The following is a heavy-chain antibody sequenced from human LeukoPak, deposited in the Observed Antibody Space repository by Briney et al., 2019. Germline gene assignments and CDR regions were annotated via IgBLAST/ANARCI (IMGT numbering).Heavy chain of an antibody. CDR3: ARDFGDHRIDY. Sequence: SETLSLTCTVSGGSISGSSYYWGWVRQPPGKGLEWIGSIVYSGTTHYDPSLKSRVTISVDTSKSQFSLRLSSVAAADTAIYYCARDFGDHRIDYWGQGTLVTVSS. V-gene: IGHV4-39*01. D-gene: IGHD4-17*01. CDR1: GGSISGSSYY. J-gene: IGHJ4*02. CDR2: IVYSGTT.